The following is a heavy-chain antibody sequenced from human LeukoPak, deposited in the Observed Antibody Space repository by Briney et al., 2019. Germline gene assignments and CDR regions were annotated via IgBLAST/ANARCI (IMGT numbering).Heavy chain of an antibody. CDR2: IYYSGST. CDR1: GGSISSYY. V-gene: IGHV4-59*08. Sequence: SSETLSPTCTVSGGSISSYYWSWIRQPPGKGLEWIGYIYYSGSTNYNPSLKSRVTISVDTSKNQFSLKLSSVTAADTAVYYCARMGASGSFSFDYWGQGTLVTVSS. CDR3: ARMGASGSFSFDY. D-gene: IGHD1-26*01. J-gene: IGHJ4*02.